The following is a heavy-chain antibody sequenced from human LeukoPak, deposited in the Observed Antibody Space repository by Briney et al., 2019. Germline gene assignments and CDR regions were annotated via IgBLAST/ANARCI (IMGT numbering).Heavy chain of an antibody. CDR2: IYSGGST. CDR1: GFTVSINS. V-gene: IGHV3-53*01. Sequence: QPGGSLRLSCTVSGFTVSINSMSWVRQAPGKGLEWVSVIYSGGSTYYADSVKGRFTISRDNSKNTLYLQMNSLRAEDTAVYYCARVSSGGGYFDYWGQGTLVTVSS. CDR3: ARVSSGGGYFDY. D-gene: IGHD3-22*01. J-gene: IGHJ4*02.